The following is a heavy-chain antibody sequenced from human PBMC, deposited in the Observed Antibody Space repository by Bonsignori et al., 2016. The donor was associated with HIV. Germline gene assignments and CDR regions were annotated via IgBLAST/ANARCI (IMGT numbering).Heavy chain of an antibody. V-gene: IGHV3-21*01. CDR3: ARPYSGYDLGTGYYYYMDV. CDR2: ISSSSSYI. D-gene: IGHD5-12*01. Sequence: GESLKISCAASGFTFSSYSMNWVRQAPGKGLEWVSSISSSSSYIYYADSVKGRFTISRDNAKNSLYLQMNSLRAEDTAVYYCARPYSGYDLGTGYYYYMDVWGKGTTVTVSS. J-gene: IGHJ6*03. CDR1: GFTFSSYS.